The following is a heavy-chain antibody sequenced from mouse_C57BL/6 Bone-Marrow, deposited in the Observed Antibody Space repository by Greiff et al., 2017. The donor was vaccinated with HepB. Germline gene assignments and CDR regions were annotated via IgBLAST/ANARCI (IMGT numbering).Heavy chain of an antibody. CDR2: ISYSGST. CDR1: GYSITSDY. J-gene: IGHJ1*03. Sequence: EVKLVESGPGLAKPSQTLSLTCSVTGYSITSDYWNWIRKFPGNKLEYMGYISYSGSTYYNPSHKSRISITRDTSKNQYYLQLNSVTTEDTATYYCARLRLKRVLRSWYFDVWGTGTTVTVSS. V-gene: IGHV3-8*01. D-gene: IGHD1-1*01. CDR3: ARLRLKRVLRSWYFDV.